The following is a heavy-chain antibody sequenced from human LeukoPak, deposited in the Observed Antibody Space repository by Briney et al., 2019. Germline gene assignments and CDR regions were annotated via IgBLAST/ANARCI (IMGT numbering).Heavy chain of an antibody. J-gene: IGHJ6*02. D-gene: IGHD1-26*01. CDR2: ISGSGGST. V-gene: IGHV3-23*01. CDR3: ARADSGSYYYYYYGMDV. CDR1: GFTFSSYA. Sequence: GGSLRLSCAVSGFTFSSYAMSWVRQAPGKGLEWVSAISGSGGSTYCADSVKGRFTISRDNSKNTLYLQMNSLRAEDTAVYYCARADSGSYYYYYYGMDVWGQGTTVTVSS.